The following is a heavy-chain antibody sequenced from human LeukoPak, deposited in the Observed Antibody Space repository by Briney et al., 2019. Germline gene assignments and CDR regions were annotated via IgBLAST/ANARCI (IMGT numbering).Heavy chain of an antibody. CDR2: IIPIFGTA. D-gene: IGHD2-2*01. Sequence: GASVKVSCKASGGTFSSYAISWVRQAPGQGLEWMGGIIPIFGTAIYAQKFQGRVTITTDESTSTAYMELSSLRSEDTAVYYCARNGVGEYQLRLYYMDVWGKGTTVTVSS. V-gene: IGHV1-69*05. CDR1: GGTFSSYA. J-gene: IGHJ6*03. CDR3: ARNGVGEYQLRLYYMDV.